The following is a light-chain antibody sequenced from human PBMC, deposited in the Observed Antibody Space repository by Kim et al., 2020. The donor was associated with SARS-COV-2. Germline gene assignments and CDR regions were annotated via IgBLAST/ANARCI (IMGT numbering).Light chain of an antibody. CDR2: DNN. J-gene: IGLJ2*01. Sequence: GQKVTISCSGCRSNIGNNYGSWYQQLPGTAPKLLIYDNNKRPSGIPDRFSGSKSGTSATLGITGLQTGDEADYYCGTWDSSLSAGVFGGGTQLTVL. V-gene: IGLV1-51*01. CDR3: GTWDSSLSAGV. CDR1: RSNIGNNY.